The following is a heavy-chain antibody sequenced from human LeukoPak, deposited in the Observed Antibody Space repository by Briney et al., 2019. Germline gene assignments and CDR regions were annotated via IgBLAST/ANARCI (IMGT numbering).Heavy chain of an antibody. J-gene: IGHJ5*02. V-gene: IGHV4-59*08. D-gene: IGHD2-2*01. CDR3: ARRSAAVMEDWFDP. CDR2: MYYSGST. Sequence: SETLFLTCTVSGGSISTYYWSWIRQAPGKGLEWIGHMYYSGSTTYNPSLKSRVTISIDTSKNQLSLKLSSVTAADTAVYYCARRSAAVMEDWFDPWGQGTLVIVSS. CDR1: GGSISTYY.